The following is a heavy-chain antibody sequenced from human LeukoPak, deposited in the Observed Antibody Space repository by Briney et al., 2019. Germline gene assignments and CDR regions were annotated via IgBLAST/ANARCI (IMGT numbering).Heavy chain of an antibody. CDR3: ARHSSSSSWFDP. Sequence: SETPSLTCTVSGGSISSYYWSWIRQPPGKGLEWIGYIYYSGSTNYNPSLKSRVTMSVDMSKNQFSLKLSSVTAADTAVYYCARHSSSSSWFDPWGQGTLVTVSS. CDR1: GGSISSYY. J-gene: IGHJ5*02. CDR2: IYYSGST. D-gene: IGHD6-6*01. V-gene: IGHV4-59*08.